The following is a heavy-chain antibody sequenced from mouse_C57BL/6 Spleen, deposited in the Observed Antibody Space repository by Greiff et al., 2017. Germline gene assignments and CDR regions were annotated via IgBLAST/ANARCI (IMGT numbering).Heavy chain of an antibody. CDR1: GYTFTSYW. CDR2: IYPSDSET. D-gene: IGHD3-2*02. Sequence: QVQLQQPGAELVRPGSSVKLSCKASGYTFTSYWMDWVKQRPGQGLEWIGNIYPSDSETHYNQKFKDKATLTVDKSSSTAYMQLSSLTSEGSAVYYCARDSSGAWFAYWGQGTLVTVSA. J-gene: IGHJ3*01. V-gene: IGHV1-61*01. CDR3: ARDSSGAWFAY.